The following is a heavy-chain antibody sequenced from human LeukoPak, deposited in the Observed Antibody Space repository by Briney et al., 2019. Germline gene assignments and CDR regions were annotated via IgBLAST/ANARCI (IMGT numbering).Heavy chain of an antibody. CDR3: ARAWFYDSGGYVPLGFDY. Sequence: ASVKVSCKASGYIFISYYMHWVRQAPGQGLEWMGIINPGGGATTYAQRFQGRVTMTRDTSTSTVYMELSSLRSEDTAVYYCARAWFYDSGGYVPLGFDYWGQGTLVTVSS. D-gene: IGHD3-22*01. CDR1: GYIFISYY. V-gene: IGHV1-46*01. J-gene: IGHJ4*02. CDR2: INPGGGAT.